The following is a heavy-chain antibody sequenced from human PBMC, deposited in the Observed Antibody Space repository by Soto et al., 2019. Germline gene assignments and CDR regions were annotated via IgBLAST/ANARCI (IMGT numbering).Heavy chain of an antibody. CDR1: GFTFSSFS. Sequence: PGRSLRLSCAASGFTFSSFSMNWVRQAPGKGLKWLSYITSSSITIYYADSVKGRFTISRDNAENSLYLQMNSLRDEDTAVYYDARESSSWNFDYWGQGALVPVSX. J-gene: IGHJ4*02. CDR3: ARESSSWNFDY. V-gene: IGHV3-48*02. D-gene: IGHD6-13*01. CDR2: ITSSSITI.